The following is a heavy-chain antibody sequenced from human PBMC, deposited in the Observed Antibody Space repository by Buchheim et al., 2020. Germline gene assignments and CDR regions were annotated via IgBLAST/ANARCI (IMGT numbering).Heavy chain of an antibody. CDR3: VSGGFSYSWGDFAGY. D-gene: IGHD2-21*02. CDR2: IWDDGTNA. Sequence: QVQLVESGGGVVQPGRSLRLSCAASGFTLGNYGMHWVRQAPGKGLEWVAAIWDDGTNAYNADSVKGRFTISRDNSKNALFLQMSILRAEDTAMYYCVSGGFSYSWGDFAGYWGQGTL. V-gene: IGHV3-33*03. CDR1: GFTLGNYG. J-gene: IGHJ4*02.